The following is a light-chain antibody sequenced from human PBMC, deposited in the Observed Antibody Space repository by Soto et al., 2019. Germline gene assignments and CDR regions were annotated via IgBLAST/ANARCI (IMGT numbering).Light chain of an antibody. CDR3: QQGYSTPLT. J-gene: IGKJ4*01. CDR1: QTLDTY. V-gene: IGKV1-39*01. Sequence: DIQMTQSPSSLSASVGDRVTIACRASQTLDTYLNWYQQKPGKAPKLLIYAASSLQSGVPSRFSGSGSGTDFTLTISNLQPEDFAIYYCQQGYSTPLTFGGGTKVDIK. CDR2: AAS.